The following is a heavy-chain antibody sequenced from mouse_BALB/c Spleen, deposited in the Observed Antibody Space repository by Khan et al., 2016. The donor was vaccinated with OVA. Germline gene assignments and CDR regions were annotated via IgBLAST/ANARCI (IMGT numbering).Heavy chain of an antibody. CDR3: ARTDYYGSSYYLDY. CDR1: GYSFTDYN. J-gene: IGHJ2*01. V-gene: IGHV1S135*01. Sequence: VQLQQSGPELVKPGASVKVSCKASGYSFTDYNMFWVKQSHGKSLEWIGYIDPYNGGTSYNQKFKGKATLTVDKSSSTAFMHLNSMTSADSAVFYCARTDYYGSSYYLDYCGQGTTLTVSS. D-gene: IGHD1-1*01. CDR2: IDPYNGGT.